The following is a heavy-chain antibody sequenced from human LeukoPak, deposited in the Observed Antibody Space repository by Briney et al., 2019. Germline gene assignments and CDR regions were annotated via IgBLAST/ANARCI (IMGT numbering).Heavy chain of an antibody. CDR2: FSAYNGKK. V-gene: IGHV1-18*01. CDR1: GYTFTIYG. D-gene: IGHD3-9*01. J-gene: IGHJ4*02. CDR3: ARLYYDILTGYSIVDY. Sequence: ASLSLSYKASGYTFTIYGISCVRQAPGQGREWRGWFSAYNGKKNYAKKLQRRDTMITDTSTITAYMELRSLRSDDTAVYYWARLYYDILTGYSIVDYWGQGTLVTVSS.